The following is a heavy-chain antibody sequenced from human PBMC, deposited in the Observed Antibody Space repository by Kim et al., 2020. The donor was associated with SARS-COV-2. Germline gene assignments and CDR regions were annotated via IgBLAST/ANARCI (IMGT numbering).Heavy chain of an antibody. V-gene: IGHV4-61*02. CDR3: ASEAVGGGSASYYDYGDKPLNYFDY. J-gene: IGHJ4*02. D-gene: IGHD4-17*01. Sequence: SETLSLTCTVSGGSISSGSYYWSWIRQPAGKGLEWIGRIYTSGSTNYNPSLKSRVTISVDTSKNQFSLKLSSVTAADTAVYYCASEAVGGGSASYYDYGDKPLNYFDYWGQGTLVTVSS. CDR1: GGSISSGSYY. CDR2: IYTSGST.